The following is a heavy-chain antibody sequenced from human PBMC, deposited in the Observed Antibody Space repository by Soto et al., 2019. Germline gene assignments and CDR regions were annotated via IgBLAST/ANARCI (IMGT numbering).Heavy chain of an antibody. CDR1: GYTFTSYA. CDR2: INAGNGNT. V-gene: IGHV1-3*01. J-gene: IGHJ4*02. D-gene: IGHD3-10*01. CDR3: ARDMGFGLSDY. Sequence: QVQLVQSGAEVKKPGASVKVSCKASGYTFTSYAMHWVRQAPGQRLEGMGWINAGNGNTKYSQKFQGRVTITRDPSASTAYMELSSLRSEDTAVYCCARDMGFGLSDYWGQGTLVTVSS.